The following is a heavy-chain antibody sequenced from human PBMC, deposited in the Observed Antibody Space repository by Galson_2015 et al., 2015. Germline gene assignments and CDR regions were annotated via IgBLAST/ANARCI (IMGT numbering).Heavy chain of an antibody. CDR1: GFTFTSYA. CDR2: ISNDGRNK. Sequence: SLRLSCAASGFTFTSYALHWVRQAPGKGLEWVAVISNDGRNKFYADSVKGRFTISRDDSKNTLYLHMDSLKTEDTSAYHCARAMGTTVVTTVDYWGQGTLVTVSS. D-gene: IGHD4-23*01. V-gene: IGHV3-30*04. J-gene: IGHJ4*02. CDR3: ARAMGTTVVTTVDY.